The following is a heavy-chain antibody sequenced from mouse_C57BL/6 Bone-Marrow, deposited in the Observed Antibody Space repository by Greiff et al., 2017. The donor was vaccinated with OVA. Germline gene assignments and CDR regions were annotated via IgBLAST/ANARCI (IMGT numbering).Heavy chain of an antibody. CDR2: IDPENGDT. Sequence: EVKLQESGAELVRPGASVKLSCTASGFNIKDDYMHWVKQRPEQGLEWIGWIDPENGDTEYASKFQGKATITADTSSNTAYLQLSSLTSEDTAVYYFTTSPLLYYFDYWGQGTTLTVSS. J-gene: IGHJ2*01. CDR1: GFNIKDDY. CDR3: TTSPLLYYFDY. V-gene: IGHV14-4*01.